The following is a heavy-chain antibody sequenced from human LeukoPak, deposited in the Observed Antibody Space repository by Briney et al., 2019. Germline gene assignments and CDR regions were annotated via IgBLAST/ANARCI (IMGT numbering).Heavy chain of an antibody. J-gene: IGHJ6*02. Sequence: ASVKVSCKASGGTFSSYAISWVRQSPGQGIEWMGGIIPIFGTANYAQKFQGRVTITADESTSTAYMELSILRSEDTAVYYCARDRAGTPPYYYYGMDVWGQGTTVTVSS. CDR2: IIPIFGTA. CDR1: GGTFSSYA. CDR3: ARDRAGTPPYYYYGMDV. V-gene: IGHV1-69*13. D-gene: IGHD1-1*01.